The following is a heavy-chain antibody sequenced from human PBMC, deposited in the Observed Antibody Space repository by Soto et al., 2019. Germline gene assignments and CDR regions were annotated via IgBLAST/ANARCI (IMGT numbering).Heavy chain of an antibody. J-gene: IGHJ4*02. Sequence: GGSLRLSCAASGFTFGSYSMNWVRQAPGKGLEWVSSISSSSSYIYYADSVKGRFAISRDNAKNSLYLQMNSLRAEDTAVYYCASTGIAAAGIEYYFDYWGQGTLVTVSS. CDR2: ISSSSSYI. D-gene: IGHD6-13*01. V-gene: IGHV3-21*01. CDR1: GFTFGSYS. CDR3: ASTGIAAAGIEYYFDY.